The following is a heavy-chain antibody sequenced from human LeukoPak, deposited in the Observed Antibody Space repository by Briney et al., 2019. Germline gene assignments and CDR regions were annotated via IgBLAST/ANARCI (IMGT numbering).Heavy chain of an antibody. D-gene: IGHD6-19*01. CDR3: AKDGSQWLASHFDY. CDR2: ISYDGSNK. V-gene: IGHV3-30*18. CDR1: GFTFSSYG. J-gene: IGHJ4*02. Sequence: GRSLRLSCAASGFTFSSYGMHWVRQAPGKGLEWVAVISYDGSNKYYADSVKGRFTISRDNSKNTLYLQMNSLRAEDTAVYYCAKDGSQWLASHFDYWGQGTLVTVSS.